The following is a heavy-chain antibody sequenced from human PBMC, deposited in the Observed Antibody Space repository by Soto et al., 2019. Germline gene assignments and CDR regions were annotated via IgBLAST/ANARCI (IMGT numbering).Heavy chain of an antibody. J-gene: IGHJ6*02. D-gene: IGHD6-19*01. V-gene: IGHV1-46*01. CDR1: GYTFTSYY. CDR2: INPSGGST. CDR3: ARYSSGFLYYSYGMDV. Sequence: QVQLVQSGAEVKKPGASVKVSCKASGYTFTSYYMHWVRQAPGQGLEWMGIINPSGGSTSYAQKFQGIVTMTRDTSTSTVYMVLSSLRSEDTAVYYCARYSSGFLYYSYGMDVWGQGTTVTVSS.